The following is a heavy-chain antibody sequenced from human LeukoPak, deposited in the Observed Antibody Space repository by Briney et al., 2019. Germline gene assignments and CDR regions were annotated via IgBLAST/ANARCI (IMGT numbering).Heavy chain of an antibody. CDR3: ARISPERGYSYGPLDNYFDY. Sequence: HPGGSLRLSCAASGFTFSSYWMTWVRQAPGKGLEWVANINQDGSEEYYVDSVKGRFTISRDNAKNSLYMQMNSLRAEDTAVYYCARISPERGYSYGPLDNYFDYWGQGTLVTVSS. CDR2: INQDGSEE. J-gene: IGHJ4*02. D-gene: IGHD5-18*01. V-gene: IGHV3-7*01. CDR1: GFTFSSYW.